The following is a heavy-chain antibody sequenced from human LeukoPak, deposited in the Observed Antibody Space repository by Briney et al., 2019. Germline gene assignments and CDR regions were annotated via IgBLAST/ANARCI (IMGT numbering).Heavy chain of an antibody. Sequence: GESLKISCKGSGFKFFIYWIGWVRQMPGKGLEWMGNIYPGDSDIRYNPSFQGQVTISADKSINTAYLQWSSLKASDTAMYYCARREYCSGTSCPIDYWGQGTLVTVSS. V-gene: IGHV5-51*01. D-gene: IGHD2-2*01. CDR2: IYPGDSDI. CDR3: ARREYCSGTSCPIDY. CDR1: GFKFFIYW. J-gene: IGHJ4*02.